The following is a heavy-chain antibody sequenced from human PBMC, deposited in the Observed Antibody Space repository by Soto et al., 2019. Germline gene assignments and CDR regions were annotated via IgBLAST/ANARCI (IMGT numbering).Heavy chain of an antibody. CDR1: GGSISSYY. D-gene: IGHD6-13*01. J-gene: IGHJ3*02. Sequence: SETLSLTCTVSGGSISSYYWSWIRQPPGKGLEWIGYIYYSGSTNYNPSLKSRVTISVDTSKNQFSLKRSSMTAAYTAVYYCAIYPRGDSSPYCAFDIWGQGTMVTVSS. V-gene: IGHV4-59*01. CDR2: IYYSGST. CDR3: AIYPRGDSSPYCAFDI.